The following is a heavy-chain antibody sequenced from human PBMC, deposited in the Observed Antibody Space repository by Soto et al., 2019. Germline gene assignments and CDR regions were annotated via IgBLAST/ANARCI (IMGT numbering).Heavy chain of an antibody. CDR3: AHRTHGDGWYFVY. CDR2: VYWDDDK. J-gene: IGHJ4*01. CDR1: GFSLSTSGVG. D-gene: IGHD4-17*01. Sequence: QITLKESGPTLVNPTQTLTLTCTFSGFSLSTSGVGVGWVRQPPGKALAWLALVYWDDDKRYSPSLKRRRTITKDISRDQVVLTVTKVDPVDTATYYCAHRTHGDGWYFVYRGQGTLVTVSS. V-gene: IGHV2-5*02.